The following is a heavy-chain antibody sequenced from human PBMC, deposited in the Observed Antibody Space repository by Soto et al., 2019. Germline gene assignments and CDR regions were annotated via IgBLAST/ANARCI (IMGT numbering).Heavy chain of an antibody. CDR1: GFTFSSYG. CDR2: ISYDGSNK. J-gene: IGHJ4*02. V-gene: IGHV3-30*18. D-gene: IGHD1-26*01. Sequence: GGSLRLSCAASGFTFSSYGMHWVRQAPGKGLEWVAVISYDGSNKYYADSVKGRFTISRDNSKNTLYLQMNSLRAEDTAVYYCAKDANEMGATILDYWGQGTLVTVSS. CDR3: AKDANEMGATILDY.